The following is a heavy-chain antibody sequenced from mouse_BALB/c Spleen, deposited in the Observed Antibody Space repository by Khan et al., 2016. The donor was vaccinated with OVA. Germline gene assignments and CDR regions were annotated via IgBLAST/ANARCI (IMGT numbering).Heavy chain of an antibody. CDR3: ARPAYDGYYDY. CDR2: ISTYSGNT. CDR1: GYTFTDYA. J-gene: IGHJ2*01. Sequence: QVQLKQSGPELVRPGGSVKISCKGSGYTFTDYALYWVKQSHAKSLEWIGLISTYSGNTNNSQRFKGKATMTVDKSSSTAYMELARLTSEDSAIYYCARPAYDGYYDYWGQGTTVTVSS. V-gene: IGHV1S137*01. D-gene: IGHD2-3*01.